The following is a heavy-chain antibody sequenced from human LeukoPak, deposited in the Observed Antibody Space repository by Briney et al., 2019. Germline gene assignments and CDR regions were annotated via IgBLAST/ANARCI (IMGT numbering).Heavy chain of an antibody. D-gene: IGHD3-10*01. CDR3: ARAHLVLLWFGGREDWFDP. CDR1: GGSFSGYY. Sequence: SETLSLTCAVYGGSFSGYYWSWIRQPPGKGLEWIGEINHSGSTNYNPSLKSRVTISVDTSKNQFSLKLSSVTAADTAVYYGARAHLVLLWFGGREDWFDPWGQGTLVTVSS. CDR2: INHSGST. V-gene: IGHV4-34*01. J-gene: IGHJ5*02.